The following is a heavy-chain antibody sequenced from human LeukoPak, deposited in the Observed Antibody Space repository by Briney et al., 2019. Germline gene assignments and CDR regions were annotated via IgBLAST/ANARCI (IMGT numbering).Heavy chain of an antibody. D-gene: IGHD3-9*01. Sequence: ASVKVSCKASGYTFTSYCMHWVRQAPGQGLEWMGIINPSGGSTSYAQKFQGRVTMTRDTSTSTVYMELSSLRSEDTAVYYCARELPDTLLDPWGQGTLVTVSS. CDR2: INPSGGST. CDR1: GYTFTSYC. CDR3: ARELPDTLLDP. J-gene: IGHJ5*02. V-gene: IGHV1-46*01.